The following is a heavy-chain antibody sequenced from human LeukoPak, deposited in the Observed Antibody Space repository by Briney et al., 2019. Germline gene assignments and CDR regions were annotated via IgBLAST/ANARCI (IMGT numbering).Heavy chain of an antibody. CDR3: TRQPYSSGWEIGAFDI. Sequence: PGGSLRLSCAASGFTFKKYWMNWVRQAPGKGLECLANIKQDGSETYYADSVKGRFTISRDNAKNSLYLQMNSLKTEDTAVYYCTRQPYSSGWEIGAFDIWGQGTMVTVSS. J-gene: IGHJ3*02. D-gene: IGHD6-19*01. CDR1: GFTFKKYW. CDR2: IKQDGSET. V-gene: IGHV3-7*03.